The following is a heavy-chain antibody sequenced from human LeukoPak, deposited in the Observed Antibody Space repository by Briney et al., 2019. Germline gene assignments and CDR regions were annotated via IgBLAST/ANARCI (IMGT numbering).Heavy chain of an antibody. Sequence: RTGGSLRLSCAASGFTFSSYGMHWVRQAPGKGLEWVAFIRYDGSNKYYADSVKGRFTISRDNSKNTLYLQMNSLRAEDTAVYYCAKDGRGIVVVPAAMDYYYYYMDVWGKGTTVTVS. V-gene: IGHV3-30*02. CDR3: AKDGRGIVVVPAAMDYYYYYMDV. CDR2: IRYDGSNK. CDR1: GFTFSSYG. J-gene: IGHJ6*03. D-gene: IGHD2-2*01.